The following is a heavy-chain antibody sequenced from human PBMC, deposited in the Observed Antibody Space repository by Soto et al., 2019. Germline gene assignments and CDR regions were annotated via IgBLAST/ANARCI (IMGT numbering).Heavy chain of an antibody. CDR1: GDIFRGYA. J-gene: IGHJ4*02. CDR2: IIPIFGTP. CDR3: ARDLGSGYDPGDY. Sequence: QVQLVQSGAEVKKPGSSVKVSCKTYGDIFRGYAISWVRQAPVQGLEWMGGIIPIFGTPNYAQRSHGRVTITADKYTSTVYMELYSLKSEDTAVYYCARDLGSGYDPGDYWGQGTLVTVSS. V-gene: IGHV1-69*14. D-gene: IGHD5-12*01.